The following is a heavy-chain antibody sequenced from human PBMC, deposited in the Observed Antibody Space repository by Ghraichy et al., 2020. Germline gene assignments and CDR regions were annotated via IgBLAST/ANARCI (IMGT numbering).Heavy chain of an antibody. D-gene: IGHD3-9*01. CDR1: EFTFSNYA. J-gene: IGHJ3*02. CDR2: ISFDGSVK. CDR3: VRQRFYDVLTGYCDVFDI. V-gene: IGHV3-30*04. Sequence: GEPLNISCVASEFTFSNYAMHWVRQAPGKALEWVAVISFDGSVKNYADFVKGRFTISRDNAQNTLDLQMNSLRAEDMAVYYCVRQRFYDVLTGYCDVFDIWGQGTRVTVSP.